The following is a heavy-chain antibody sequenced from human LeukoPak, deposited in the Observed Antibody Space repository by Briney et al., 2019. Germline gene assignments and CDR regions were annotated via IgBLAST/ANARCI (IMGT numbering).Heavy chain of an antibody. Sequence: ASVKVSCKASGGTFSSYAISWMRQAPGQGLEWMGRIIPILGIANYAQKFQGRVTITADKSTSTAYMELSSLRSEDTAVYYCAGRYCSGGSCYDSWFDPWGQGTLVTVSS. V-gene: IGHV1-69*04. J-gene: IGHJ5*02. CDR1: GGTFSSYA. CDR2: IIPILGIA. D-gene: IGHD2-15*01. CDR3: AGRYCSGGSCYDSWFDP.